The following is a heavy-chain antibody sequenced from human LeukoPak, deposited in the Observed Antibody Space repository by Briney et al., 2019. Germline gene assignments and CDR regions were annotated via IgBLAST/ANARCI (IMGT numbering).Heavy chain of an antibody. D-gene: IGHD5-12*01. CDR1: GFTFSSYA. J-gene: IGHJ4*02. Sequence: GRSLRLSCAASGFTFSSYAMHWVRQAPGKGLEWVAVISYNGSNKYYADSVKGRFTISRDNSKNTLYLQMNSLRAEDTAVYYCARGGGYSGLLRTGKIQLGFDYWGQGTLVTVSS. CDR3: ARGGGYSGLLRTGKIQLGFDY. CDR2: ISYNGSNK. V-gene: IGHV3-30-3*01.